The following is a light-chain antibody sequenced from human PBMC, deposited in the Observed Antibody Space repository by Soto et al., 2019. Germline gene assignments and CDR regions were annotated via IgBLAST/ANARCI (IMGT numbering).Light chain of an antibody. CDR3: QHRSSWPIT. CDR1: QSVRNY. CDR2: DAS. J-gene: IGKJ5*01. V-gene: IGKV3-11*01. Sequence: ETVLTQSPATLSLSPGESATLSCRASQSVRNYLAWYQQKPGQAPRLLIYDASNRATGIPTRFSGSGSGTDFTLTISSLETEDFAVYYCQHRSSWPITFGQGTRLDMK.